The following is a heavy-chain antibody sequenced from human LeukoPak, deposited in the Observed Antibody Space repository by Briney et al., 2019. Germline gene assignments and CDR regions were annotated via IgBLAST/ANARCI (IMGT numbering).Heavy chain of an antibody. V-gene: IGHV1-69*04. CDR1: VCTFRSYA. CDR3: AILTRRSTERNYYDSSGQYGMDV. CDR2: IIPILFIA. Sequence: SVQVSFQPCVCTFRSYAICWLRQAPGHALEWVGRIIPILFIANYAQKFQGRVTITADKSTSTAYMELSSLRSEDTAVYYCAILTRRSTERNYYDSSGQYGMDVWGQGTTVTVSS. D-gene: IGHD3-22*01. J-gene: IGHJ6*02.